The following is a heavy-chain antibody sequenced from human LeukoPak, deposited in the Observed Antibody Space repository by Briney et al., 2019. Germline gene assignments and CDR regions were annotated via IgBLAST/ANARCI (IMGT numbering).Heavy chain of an antibody. CDR3: ARDQATYWFDP. CDR2: IYYSGST. J-gene: IGHJ5*02. V-gene: IGHV4-59*01. D-gene: IGHD5-24*01. Sequence: ASETLSLTCTVSGGSISSYHWSWIRQPPGKGLEWIGYIYYSGSTNYNPSLKSRVTISVDTSKNQFSLKLTSVTAADTAIYYCARDQATYWFDPWGQGTLVTVSS. CDR1: GGSISSYH.